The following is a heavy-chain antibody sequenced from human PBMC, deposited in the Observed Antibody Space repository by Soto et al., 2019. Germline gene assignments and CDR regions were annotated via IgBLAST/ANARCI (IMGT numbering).Heavy chain of an antibody. CDR1: GFTFSDYY. Sequence: PGGSLRLSCAASGFTFSDYYMSWIRQAPGKGLEWVSYISSSGSTIYYADSVKGRFTISRDNAKNSLYLQMNSLRAEDTAVYYCARDDWNDFGESGYDAFDIWGQGXMVTVSS. D-gene: IGHD1-1*01. CDR3: ARDDWNDFGESGYDAFDI. CDR2: ISSSGSTI. J-gene: IGHJ3*02. V-gene: IGHV3-11*01.